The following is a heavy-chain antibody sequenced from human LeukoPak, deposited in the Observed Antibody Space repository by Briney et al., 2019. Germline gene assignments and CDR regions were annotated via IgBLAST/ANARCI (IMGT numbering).Heavy chain of an antibody. Sequence: GGSLRLSCTASGFTLSSYAMSWVRQAPGEGLEWVSTISGSADNTNYAEAVKGRFTISRDNSKNTMYLQMNSLRAEDTTVYYCTKQGFGCWGQGTLVTVSS. CDR1: GFTLSSYA. V-gene: IGHV3-23*01. CDR3: TKQGFGC. CDR2: ISGSADNT. J-gene: IGHJ4*02.